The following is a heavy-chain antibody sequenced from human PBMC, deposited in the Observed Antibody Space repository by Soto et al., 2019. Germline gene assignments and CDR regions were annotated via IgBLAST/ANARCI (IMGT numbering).Heavy chain of an antibody. CDR1: GVSFNNNG. J-gene: IGHJ6*02. CDR2: VSPTFRTS. Sequence: QVQLVQSGAEVKKPGSSVKVSCKTSGVSFNNNGIGWVRQAPGHGLAWMVGVSPTFRTSNYARKFQGRISITADASTGTVNMELSSLTSEDTAQYYCARVLYYGSGSYSPYGMDVWGQGTTVTVSS. CDR3: ARVLYYGSGSYSPYGMDV. D-gene: IGHD3-10*01. V-gene: IGHV1-69*01.